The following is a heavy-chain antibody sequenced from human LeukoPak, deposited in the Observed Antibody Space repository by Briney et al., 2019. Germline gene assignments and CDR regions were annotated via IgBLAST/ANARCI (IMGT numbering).Heavy chain of an antibody. CDR2: LYLAGNT. D-gene: IGHD6-19*01. V-gene: IGHV3-53*01. CDR1: GLTIGSRY. Sequence: EESLRLSCVASGLTIGSRYMNWVRQAPGKGLEWVSALYLAGNTYYADSVRGRFTISRDNSRDTVFLQMNSLRVEDTAVYYCTRDPPSSGWALDYWGQGALVRVSS. J-gene: IGHJ4*02. CDR3: TRDPPSSGWALDY.